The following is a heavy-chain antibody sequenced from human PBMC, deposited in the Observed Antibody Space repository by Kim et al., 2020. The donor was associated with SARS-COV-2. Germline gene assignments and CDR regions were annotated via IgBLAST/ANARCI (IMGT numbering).Heavy chain of an antibody. J-gene: IGHJ4*02. CDR2: ISSSSSYI. D-gene: IGHD1-26*01. V-gene: IGHV3-21*06. Sequence: GGSLRLSCAAFGFTFSSYSMNWVRQAPGKGLEWVSSISSSSSYIYYADSVKGRFTIPRDNAKNSLYLQMNCLRDEDTAVYYCVRTAGATISDYWGQGTLV. CDR3: VRTAGATISDY. CDR1: GFTFSSYS.